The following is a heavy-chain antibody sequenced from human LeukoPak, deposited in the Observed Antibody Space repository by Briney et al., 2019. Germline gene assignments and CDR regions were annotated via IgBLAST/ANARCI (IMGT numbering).Heavy chain of an antibody. CDR3: ARDFVDYYGSSGYYYGFDY. CDR1: GGSFSGYY. J-gene: IGHJ4*02. D-gene: IGHD3-22*01. V-gene: IGHV4-34*01. Sequence: PSETLSLTCAVYGGSFSGYYWSWIRQPPGKGLEWIGEMNHSGSTNYNPSLKSRVTISVDTSKSQFSLKLSSVTAADTAVYYCARDFVDYYGSSGYYYGFDYWGQGTLVTVSS. CDR2: MNHSGST.